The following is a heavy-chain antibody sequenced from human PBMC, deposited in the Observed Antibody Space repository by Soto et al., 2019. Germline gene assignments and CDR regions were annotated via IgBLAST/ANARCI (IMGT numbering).Heavy chain of an antibody. CDR3: ALQRGVVVAATHGWFDP. Sequence: GASVKVSCKASGYTFTSYGISWVRQAPGQGLEWMGWISAYNGNTNYAQRLQGRVTMTTDTSTSTAYMELRSLRSDDTAVYYCALQRGVVVAATHGWFDPWGQGTLVTVSS. V-gene: IGHV1-18*04. CDR1: GYTFTSYG. CDR2: ISAYNGNT. D-gene: IGHD2-15*01. J-gene: IGHJ5*02.